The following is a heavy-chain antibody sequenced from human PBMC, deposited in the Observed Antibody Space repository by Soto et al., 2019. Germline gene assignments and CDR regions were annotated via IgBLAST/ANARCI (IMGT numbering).Heavy chain of an antibody. CDR1: GFTFSTSA. D-gene: IGHD1-20*01. Sequence: EVQLLDSGGGLVQPGGSLRLSCAASGFTFSTSAISWVRQATGKGLEWVSGISSSGMSTYYVDSVKGRFTISRDNSKTTLSLQMNSLRVDDTAVYYCAKLIGRYHFDCRGKGTLVTVSS. V-gene: IGHV3-23*01. CDR3: AKLIGRYHFDC. CDR2: ISSSGMST. J-gene: IGHJ4*02.